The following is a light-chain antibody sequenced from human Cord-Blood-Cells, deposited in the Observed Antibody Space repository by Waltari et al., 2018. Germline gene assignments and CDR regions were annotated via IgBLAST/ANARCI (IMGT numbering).Light chain of an antibody. V-gene: IGLV3-9*01. CDR2: RDS. CDR1: NIGSKN. J-gene: IGLJ3*02. Sequence: SYELTQPLSVSVALGQTARITCGGNNIGSKNVHWYQQKPGQAPVVVIYRDSNRASGIPERVSGSNSGNTATLTISRAQAGDEADYYCQVWDSSTAWGFGGGTKLTVL. CDR3: QVWDSSTAWG.